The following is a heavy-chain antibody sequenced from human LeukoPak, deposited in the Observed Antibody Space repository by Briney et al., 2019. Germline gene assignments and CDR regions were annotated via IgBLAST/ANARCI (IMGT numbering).Heavy chain of an antibody. CDR1: GSSITSEYY. Sequence: SETLSLTCSVSGSSITSEYYWGWIRQAPAKGLEWVGTIYHSGSTYYNPALRSRVTISLDTSKNQFSLKLSSVTAADTAVYYCARHDPIVGTPDAFDIWGQGTMVTVSS. J-gene: IGHJ3*02. V-gene: IGHV4-38-2*02. CDR3: ARHDPIVGTPDAFDI. D-gene: IGHD1-26*01. CDR2: IYHSGST.